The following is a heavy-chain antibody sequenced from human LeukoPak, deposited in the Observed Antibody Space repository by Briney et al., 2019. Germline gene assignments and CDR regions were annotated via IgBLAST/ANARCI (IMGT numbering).Heavy chain of an antibody. Sequence: GGSLRLSCAASGFTFSSYGMHWVRQAPGKGLEWVSSISSSSRYIYYADSVKGRFTISRDNSKNTLYLQMNSLRVEDTAVYVCVKIAVTGSWYFDIWGRGTLVTVSS. CDR3: VKIAVTGSWYFDI. CDR1: GFTFSSYG. V-gene: IGHV3-21*04. CDR2: ISSSSRYI. D-gene: IGHD6-19*01. J-gene: IGHJ2*01.